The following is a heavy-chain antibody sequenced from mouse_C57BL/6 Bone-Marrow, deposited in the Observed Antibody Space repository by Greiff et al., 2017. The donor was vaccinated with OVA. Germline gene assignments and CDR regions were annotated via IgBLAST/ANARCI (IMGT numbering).Heavy chain of an antibody. CDR2: IDPSDSYT. V-gene: IGHV1-69*01. CDR1: GYTFTSYW. D-gene: IGHD3-2*02. J-gene: IGHJ4*01. CDR3: ARVDSSGFAMDY. Sequence: QVQLQQPGAELVMPGASVKLSCKASGYTFTSYWMHWVKQRPGQGLEWIGEIDPSDSYTNYNQKFKGKATLTVDTSSSTAYMQLSSLTSEDSAVYYCARVDSSGFAMDYWGQGTSVSVSS.